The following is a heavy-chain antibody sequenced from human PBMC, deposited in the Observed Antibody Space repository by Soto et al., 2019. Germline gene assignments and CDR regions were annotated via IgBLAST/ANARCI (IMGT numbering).Heavy chain of an antibody. V-gene: IGHV5-51*01. D-gene: IGHD4-17*01. J-gene: IGHJ4*02. CDR2: IYPGDSDT. CDR3: ARQASHDYGDYAVGY. Sequence: GESLKISCKGSGYSFTSYWIGWVLQMPGKGLEWMGIIYPGDSDTRYSPSFQGQVTISADKSISTAYLQWSSLKASDTAMYYCARQASHDYGDYAVGYWGQGTLVTVSS. CDR1: GYSFTSYW.